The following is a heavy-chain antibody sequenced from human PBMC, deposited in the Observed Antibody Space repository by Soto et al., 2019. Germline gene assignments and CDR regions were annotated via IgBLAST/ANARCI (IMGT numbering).Heavy chain of an antibody. Sequence: ASVKVSCKASGGTFSSYTISWVRQAPGQGLEWMGRIIPILGIANYAQKLQGRVTITADKSTSTAYMELRSLRSDDTAVYYCARDDSSGYYWVLDYWGQGTLVTVSS. V-gene: IGHV1-69*04. CDR3: ARDDSSGYYWVLDY. D-gene: IGHD3-22*01. CDR2: IIPILGIA. J-gene: IGHJ4*02. CDR1: GGTFSSYT.